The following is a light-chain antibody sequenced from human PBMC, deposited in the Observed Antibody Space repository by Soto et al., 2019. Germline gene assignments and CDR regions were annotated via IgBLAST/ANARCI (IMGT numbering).Light chain of an antibody. V-gene: IGLV3-27*01. CDR1: VLAKKY. J-gene: IGLJ2*01. Sequence: SYELTQPSSVSVSPGQTARITCSGDVLAKKYARWFQQKPGQAPVLVIYKDSERPSGIPERFSGSSSGTTVTLTISGAQVEDEDDYYCYSAADNNLVFGGGTKVTVL. CDR3: YSAADNNLV. CDR2: KDS.